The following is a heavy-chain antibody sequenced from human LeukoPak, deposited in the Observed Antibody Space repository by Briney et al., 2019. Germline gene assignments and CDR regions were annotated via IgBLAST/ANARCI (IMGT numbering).Heavy chain of an antibody. CDR1: GFTFSSYT. CDR3: ATQQWLVPGHPTQLNSHRDY. J-gene: IGHJ4*02. V-gene: IGHV3-23*01. D-gene: IGHD6-19*01. Sequence: PGGSLRLSCAASGFTFSSYTMSWVRQAPGKGLEWVSTITTSDGNTYYADSVKGRFTISRDNSKNTLYLQMNSLRAEDTAVYYCATQQWLVPGHPTQLNSHRDYWGQGTLVTVSS. CDR2: ITTSDGNT.